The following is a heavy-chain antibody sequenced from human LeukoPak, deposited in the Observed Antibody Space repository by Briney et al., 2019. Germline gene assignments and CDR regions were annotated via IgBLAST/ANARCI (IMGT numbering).Heavy chain of an antibody. CDR2: IYYTGST. Sequence: SETLSLTCTISGGSVSDYYWSWIRQSPGKGLEWIGYIYYTGSTTYNPSLKSRVTISADTSKNQFSLKLSSVTAADTAVYYCARDRYYYDSSGYYQLDYWGQGTLVTVSS. CDR1: GGSVSDYY. J-gene: IGHJ4*02. CDR3: ARDRYYYDSSGYYQLDY. V-gene: IGHV4-59*02. D-gene: IGHD3-22*01.